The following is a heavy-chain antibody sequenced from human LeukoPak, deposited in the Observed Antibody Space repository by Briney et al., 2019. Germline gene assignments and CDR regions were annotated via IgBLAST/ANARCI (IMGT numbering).Heavy chain of an antibody. CDR3: ARVYSYGGMGMDFDY. J-gene: IGHJ4*02. D-gene: IGHD5-18*01. CDR2: IKQDGSEK. Sequence: GGSLRLSCAASGFTFSSYWMSWVRQAPGQGLEWVANIKQDGSEKYYVDSVKGRFTISRDNAKNSLYLQMNSLRAEDTAVYYCARVYSYGGMGMDFDYWGQGTLVTVSS. CDR1: GFTFSSYW. V-gene: IGHV3-7*01.